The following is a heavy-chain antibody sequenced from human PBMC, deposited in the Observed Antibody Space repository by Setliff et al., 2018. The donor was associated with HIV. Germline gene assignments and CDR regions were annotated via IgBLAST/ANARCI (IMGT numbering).Heavy chain of an antibody. V-gene: IGHV1-18*01. J-gene: IGHJ3*02. CDR3: ARDLKVYAMWGDAFDT. D-gene: IGHD2-8*01. CDR1: GYTFVSYG. Sequence: ASVKVSCKASGYTFVSYGLNWVRQAPGQGLEWMGWISGYNGNTNYAEKLQGRVTMTTDTSTSTAYMELRSLRSDDTAVYYCARDLKVYAMWGDAFDTWGQGTMVTVSS. CDR2: ISGYNGNT.